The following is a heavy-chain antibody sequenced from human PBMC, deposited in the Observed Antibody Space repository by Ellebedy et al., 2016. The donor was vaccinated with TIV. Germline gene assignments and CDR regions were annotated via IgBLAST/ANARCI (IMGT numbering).Heavy chain of an antibody. CDR3: AKDVIPFRGATNWFDP. CDR2: ISGSGGST. J-gene: IGHJ5*02. Sequence: GGSLRLSCAAPGFTFSSYSMNWVRQAPGKGLEWVSAISGSGGSTYYADSVKGRFTISRDNSKNTLYLQMNSLRAEDTAVYYCAKDVIPFRGATNWFDPWGRGTVVTVSS. D-gene: IGHD1-26*01. CDR1: GFTFSSYS. V-gene: IGHV3-23*01.